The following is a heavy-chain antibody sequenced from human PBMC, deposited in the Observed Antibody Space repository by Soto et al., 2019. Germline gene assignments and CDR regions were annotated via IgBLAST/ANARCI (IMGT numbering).Heavy chain of an antibody. Sequence: EVQLVESGGGLVQPGGSLRLSCAASGFTFSSYWIHWVRQAPGKGLVWVSRVDSGGSTTNYADSVKGRFNISRDNAKNTLYLQMNSLRDEDTAVYHCVRGAFHHYYLDSWGQGTLVTVSS. V-gene: IGHV3-74*01. CDR2: VDSGGSTT. CDR1: GFTFSSYW. D-gene: IGHD2-21*01. J-gene: IGHJ4*02. CDR3: VRGAFHHYYLDS.